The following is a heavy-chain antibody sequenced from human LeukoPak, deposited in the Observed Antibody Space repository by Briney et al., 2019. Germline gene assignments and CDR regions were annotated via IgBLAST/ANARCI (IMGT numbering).Heavy chain of an antibody. CDR2: IYYSGST. CDR1: GGSISSSSYY. J-gene: IGHJ4*02. D-gene: IGHD4-17*01. Sequence: SETLSLTCTVSGGSISSSSYYRGWIRQPPGXXXXXXXIIYYSGSTYYNPSLKSRVTISVDTSKNQFSLKLSSVTAADTAVYYCAIYDYGDYGLYDYWGQGTLVTVSS. V-gene: IGHV4-39*01. CDR3: AIYDYGDYGLYDY.